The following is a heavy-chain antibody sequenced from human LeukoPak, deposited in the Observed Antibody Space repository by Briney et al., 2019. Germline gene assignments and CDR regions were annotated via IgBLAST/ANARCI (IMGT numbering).Heavy chain of an antibody. CDR3: ASRPSQWFGESRFDY. CDR2: VSSSSSYI. J-gene: IGHJ4*02. V-gene: IGHV3-21*01. D-gene: IGHD3-10*01. Sequence: PGGSLRLSCAASGFTFSSYSMNWVRQAPGKGLEWVSSVSSSSSYIYYADSVKGRFTISRDNAKNSLYLQMNSLRAEDTAVYYCASRPSQWFGESRFDYWGQGTLVTVSS. CDR1: GFTFSSYS.